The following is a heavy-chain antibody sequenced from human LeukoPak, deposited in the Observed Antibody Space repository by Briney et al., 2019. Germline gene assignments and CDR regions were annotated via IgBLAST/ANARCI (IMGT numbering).Heavy chain of an antibody. D-gene: IGHD2-2*01. J-gene: IGHJ6*02. V-gene: IGHV3-30*04. CDR1: GFTFSSYA. Sequence: PGGSLRLSCAASGFTFSSYAMHWVRQAPGKGLEWVAVISYDGSNKYYADSVKGQFTISRDNSKNTLYLQMNSLRAEDTAVYYCARDRRVPAAIYYYYYYGMDVWGQGTTVTVSS. CDR2: ISYDGSNK. CDR3: ARDRRVPAAIYYYYYYGMDV.